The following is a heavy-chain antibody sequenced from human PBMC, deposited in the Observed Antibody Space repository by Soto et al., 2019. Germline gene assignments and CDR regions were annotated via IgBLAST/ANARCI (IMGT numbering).Heavy chain of an antibody. Sequence: PQTLCITCAVYGGSLNGYYWSCIRQPPGKGLEWIGEINHSGSTNYNPSLKSRVTISVDTSKNQFSLKLSSVTAADTAVYYCARAFRGRWLPGNYYYGMDVWGEGTTVTVS. CDR3: ARAFRGRWLPGNYYYGMDV. D-gene: IGHD3-16*01. J-gene: IGHJ6*02. CDR1: GGSLNGYY. CDR2: INHSGST. V-gene: IGHV4-34*01.